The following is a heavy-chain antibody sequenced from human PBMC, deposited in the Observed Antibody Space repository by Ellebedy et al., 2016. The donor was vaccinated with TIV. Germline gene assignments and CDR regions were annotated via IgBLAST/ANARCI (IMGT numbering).Heavy chain of an antibody. J-gene: IGHJ5*02. V-gene: IGHV4-34*01. D-gene: IGHD6-25*01. CDR2: ANHNGGT. CDR3: ARDRRGYGDTWFDP. CDR1: GGSFTGYY. Sequence: SETLSLTXTVYGGSFTGYYWTWIRQTPGKGLEWIGEANHNGGTNYNPSLKSRLTISVVPSKNQFSLKLNSVTAADTAVYYCARDRRGYGDTWFDPWGQGTLVTVSS.